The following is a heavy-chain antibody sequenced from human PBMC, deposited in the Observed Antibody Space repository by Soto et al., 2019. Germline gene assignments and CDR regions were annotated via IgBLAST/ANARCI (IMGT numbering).Heavy chain of an antibody. V-gene: IGHV3-23*01. CDR1: GFTFSSYA. CDR3: AKGIASKTRPLGKYFDL. D-gene: IGHD6-13*01. CDR2: ISGSGGST. Sequence: GGSLRFSCAASGFTFSSYAMSWVRQAPGKGLEWVSGISGSGGSTYYADSVKGRFTISRDNSKNTLYVQMDSLRAEDTAVYYCAKGIASKTRPLGKYFDLWGRGTLVTVSS. J-gene: IGHJ2*01.